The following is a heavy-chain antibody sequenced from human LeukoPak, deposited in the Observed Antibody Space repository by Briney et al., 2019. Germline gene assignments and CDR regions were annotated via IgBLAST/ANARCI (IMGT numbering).Heavy chain of an antibody. V-gene: IGHV1-69*02. CDR1: GGTFSSYT. J-gene: IGHJ4*02. CDR2: IIPILGIA. Sequence: SVKVSCKASGGTFSSYTISWVRQAPGQGLEWMGRIIPILGIANYAQKFQGRVTITADESTSTAYMELSSLRSEDTAVYYCARSGRKIVVVPAAILDYFDYWGQGTLVTVSS. D-gene: IGHD2-2*01. CDR3: ARSGRKIVVVPAAILDYFDY.